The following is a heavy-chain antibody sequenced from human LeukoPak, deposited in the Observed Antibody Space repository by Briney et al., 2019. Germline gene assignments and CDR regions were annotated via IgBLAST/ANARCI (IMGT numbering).Heavy chain of an antibody. V-gene: IGHV4-39*07. Sequence: PSETLSLTCSVSGGSISSYNSYWGWIRQPPGKGLERIGSMYYSGSTYYNPSSGNTYYNPSLMSRVTISLDTPKNQFSLNLNSVTAADTAVYYCARGEWEILRTDDWGQGTLVTVSS. D-gene: IGHD1-26*01. CDR3: ARGEWEILRTDD. CDR1: GGSISSYNSY. J-gene: IGHJ4*02. CDR2: MYYSGSTYYNPSSGNT.